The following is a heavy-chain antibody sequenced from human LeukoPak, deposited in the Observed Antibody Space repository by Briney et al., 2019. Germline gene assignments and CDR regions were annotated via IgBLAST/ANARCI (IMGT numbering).Heavy chain of an antibody. Sequence: PSETLSLTCAVSGGSISSSNWWSWVRQPPGKGLEWIGEIYHSGSTNYNPSLKSRVTISVDKSKNQFSLKLSSVTAADTAVYYCARLGGTYLEYWFFDLWGRGTLVTVPS. CDR1: GGSISSSNW. CDR3: ARLGGTYLEYWFFDL. CDR2: IYHSGST. V-gene: IGHV4-4*02. J-gene: IGHJ2*01. D-gene: IGHD1-26*01.